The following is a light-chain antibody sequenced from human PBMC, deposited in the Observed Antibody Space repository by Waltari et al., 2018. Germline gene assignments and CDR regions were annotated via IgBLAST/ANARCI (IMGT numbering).Light chain of an antibody. Sequence: EIVLTQSPDTLSLSPGERATLSCRASQSITNNYFAWYQQKPGHPPRLFIYGASTRATGIPERFSGSGSGTDFTLTISRLEPEDVAVYYCQQYHSSPWTFGQGTKVEIK. CDR3: QQYHSSPWT. J-gene: IGKJ1*01. CDR2: GAS. CDR1: QSITNNY. V-gene: IGKV3-20*01.